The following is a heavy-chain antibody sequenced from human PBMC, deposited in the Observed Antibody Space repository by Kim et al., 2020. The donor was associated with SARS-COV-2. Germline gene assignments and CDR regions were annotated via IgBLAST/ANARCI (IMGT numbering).Heavy chain of an antibody. D-gene: IGHD6-19*01. Sequence: SETLSLICTVSGGSFSSYHWSWIRQSAGKGPEWIGRIHASGRTNYNPSLKSRLTMSVDTSKHQMSLKLSSVTAADTAMYYCARQVPGADRRFDYWGQGILVTVSS. CDR1: GGSFSSYH. CDR3: ARQVPGADRRFDY. CDR2: IHASGRT. J-gene: IGHJ4*02. V-gene: IGHV4-4*07.